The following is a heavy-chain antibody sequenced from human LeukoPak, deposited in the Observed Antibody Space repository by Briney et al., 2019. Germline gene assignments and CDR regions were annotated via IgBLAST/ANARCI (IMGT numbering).Heavy chain of an antibody. CDR2: INPSGGST. CDR1: GYTFTSYY. V-gene: IGHV1-46*01. D-gene: IGHD5-18*01. CDR3: ARDQGIQLWLRSDYYGMDV. Sequence: GASVKVSCKASGYTFTSYYMHWVRQAPGQGLEWMGIINPSGGSTSYAQKFQGRVTMTRDTSTSTVYMELSSLRSEDTAVYYCARDQGIQLWLRSDYYGMDVWGQGTTVTVSS. J-gene: IGHJ6*02.